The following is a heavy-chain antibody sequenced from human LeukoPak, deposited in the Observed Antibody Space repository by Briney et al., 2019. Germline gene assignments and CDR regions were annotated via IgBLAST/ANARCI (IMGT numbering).Heavy chain of an antibody. J-gene: IGHJ6*03. Sequence: PGGSLRLSCAASGFTFDDYAMHWVRHAPGKGLEWVSGISWNSGSIGYADSVKGRFTISRDNAKNSLYLQMNSLRVEDMALYYCAKGSGLYYYYYMDVWGKGTTVTVSS. CDR1: GFTFDDYA. V-gene: IGHV3-9*03. D-gene: IGHD3-10*01. CDR2: ISWNSGSI. CDR3: AKGSGLYYYYYMDV.